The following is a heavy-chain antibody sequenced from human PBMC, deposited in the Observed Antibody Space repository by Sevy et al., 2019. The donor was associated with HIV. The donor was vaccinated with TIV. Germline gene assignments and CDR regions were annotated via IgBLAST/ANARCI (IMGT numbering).Heavy chain of an antibody. CDR2: ISGRGTYT. Sequence: GGSLRLSCAASGFTFSRYAMSWVRQAPGKGLEWVSGISGRGTYTYDADSVKGRFTISRDNSKNPLYLQMTSLRAEDTVVYYCAKAPRNYFDTSGYYSDYWGQGILVTVSS. D-gene: IGHD3-22*01. J-gene: IGHJ4*02. CDR1: GFTFSRYA. CDR3: AKAPRNYFDTSGYYSDY. V-gene: IGHV3-23*01.